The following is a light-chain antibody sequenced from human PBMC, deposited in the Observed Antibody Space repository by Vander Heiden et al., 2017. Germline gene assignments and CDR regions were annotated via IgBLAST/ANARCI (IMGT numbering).Light chain of an antibody. CDR1: QGISSY. Sequence: IQLTQSPSSLSASVGDRVTITCRASQGISSYLAWYQQKPGKAPKLLIYAASTLQSGVPSRFSGSGSGTDFTLTISSLQPEDCATYYCQQLNSYPRTFGQGTKVXIK. J-gene: IGKJ1*01. CDR3: QQLNSYPRT. V-gene: IGKV1-9*01. CDR2: AAS.